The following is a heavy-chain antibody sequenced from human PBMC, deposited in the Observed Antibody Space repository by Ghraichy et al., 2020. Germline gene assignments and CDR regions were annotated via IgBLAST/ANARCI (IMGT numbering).Heavy chain of an antibody. Sequence: RGSLRLSCAASGFTFSSYWMSWVRQAPGKGLEWVANIKQDGSEKYYVDSVKGRFTISRDNAKNSLYLQMNSLRAEDTAVYYCARDYCGGDCQDWYFDLWGRGTLVTVSS. D-gene: IGHD2-21*01. CDR1: GFTFSSYW. V-gene: IGHV3-7*01. CDR3: ARDYCGGDCQDWYFDL. CDR2: IKQDGSEK. J-gene: IGHJ2*01.